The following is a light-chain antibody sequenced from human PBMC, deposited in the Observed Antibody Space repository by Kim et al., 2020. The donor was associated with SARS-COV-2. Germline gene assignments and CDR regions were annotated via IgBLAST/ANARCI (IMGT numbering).Light chain of an antibody. J-gene: IGKJ1*01. Sequence: DIQMTQSPSTLSASVGDRVTLTCRASQSVSRWLAWYQQKPGKAPKLLIYDGSNLQSGVPSRFSGSGSGTEFTLTISSLQPDDFAIYYCQHRQTFGQGTKVYIK. CDR1: QSVSRW. CDR3: QHRQT. CDR2: DGS. V-gene: IGKV1-5*01.